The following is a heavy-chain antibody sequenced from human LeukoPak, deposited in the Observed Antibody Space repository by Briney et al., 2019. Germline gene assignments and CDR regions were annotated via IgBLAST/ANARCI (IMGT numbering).Heavy chain of an antibody. V-gene: IGHV3-9*01. CDR3: AKDIRVYGDYEGDAFDM. J-gene: IGHJ3*02. Sequence: PGRSLRLSCAASGFTFDEYVLHWVRQGPGKGLEWVSGISWNSGSMGYADSVKGRFTISRDNAKNSLYLQMNSLRPEDTALYYCAKDIRVYGDYEGDAFDMWGQGTMVTVSS. CDR1: GFTFDEYV. D-gene: IGHD4-17*01. CDR2: ISWNSGSM.